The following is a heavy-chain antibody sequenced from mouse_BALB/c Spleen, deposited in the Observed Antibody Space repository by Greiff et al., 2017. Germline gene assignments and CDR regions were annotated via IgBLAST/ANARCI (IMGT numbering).Heavy chain of an antibody. J-gene: IGHJ1*01. V-gene: IGHV3-2*02. D-gene: IGHD2-1*01. CDR2: ISYSGST. CDR3: ARDYYGPWYFDV. CDR1: GYSITSDYA. Sequence: EGQLQESGPGLVKPSQSLSLTCTVTGYSITSDYAWNWIRQFPGNKLEWMGYISYSGSTSYNPSLKSRISITRDTSKNQFFLQLNSVTTEDTATYYCARDYYGPWYFDVWGAGTTVTVSS.